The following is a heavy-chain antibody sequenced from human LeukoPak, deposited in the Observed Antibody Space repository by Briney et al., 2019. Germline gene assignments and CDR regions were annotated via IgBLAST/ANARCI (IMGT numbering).Heavy chain of an antibody. Sequence: SETLSLTCTVSGYSISSGHFWSWIRQPPGKGLEWIGSIYGSGTTYYDPPLRSRVSISADTSKNHFSLELSSVTAADTAVYYCAGVGGDSPYWGQGTLVTVSS. V-gene: IGHV4-38-2*02. CDR1: GYSISSGHF. J-gene: IGHJ4*02. CDR2: IYGSGTT. CDR3: AGVGGDSPY. D-gene: IGHD3-16*01.